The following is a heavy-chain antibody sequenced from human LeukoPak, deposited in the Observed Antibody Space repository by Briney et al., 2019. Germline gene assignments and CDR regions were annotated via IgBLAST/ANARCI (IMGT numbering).Heavy chain of an antibody. CDR3: ARPYCSGGSCRDFFDY. J-gene: IGHJ4*02. D-gene: IGHD2-15*01. CDR2: INPHTGGT. V-gene: IGHV1-2*02. Sequence: ASVKVSCKASGYTFTAYYMHWVRRAPGQGLEWVGWINPHTGGTNYAQKFQGRVTMTRDTSINTAYMELRRLRSDDTAVYYCARPYCSGGSCRDFFDYWGQGTLVTLSS. CDR1: GYTFTAYY.